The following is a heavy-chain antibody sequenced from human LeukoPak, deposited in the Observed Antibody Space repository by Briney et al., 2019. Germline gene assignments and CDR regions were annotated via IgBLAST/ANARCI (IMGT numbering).Heavy chain of an antibody. J-gene: IGHJ4*02. D-gene: IGHD4-17*01. CDR1: AFTFNTYA. CDR3: TSTTVTFFDY. V-gene: IGHV3-30-3*01. CDR2: ISYDGSNK. Sequence: GGSLRLSCAASAFTFNTYAMSWVRQAPGKGLEWVAVISYDGSNKYYADSAKGRFTISRDNSKNTLYLQMNSLRAEDTAVYYCTSTTVTFFDYWGQGTLVTVSS.